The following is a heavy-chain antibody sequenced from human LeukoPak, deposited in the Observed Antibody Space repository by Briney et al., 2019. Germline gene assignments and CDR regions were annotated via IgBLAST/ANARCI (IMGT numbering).Heavy chain of an antibody. V-gene: IGHV5-51*01. CDR1: GYSFTSYW. CDR2: SYRGDSDT. D-gene: IGHD6-6*01. CDR3: ARAGGAARRNWFDP. J-gene: IGHJ5*02. Sequence: GASLRISCKGSGYSFTSYWNGWGRQTPGKGQEWVGISYRGDSDTRYSVVLQGQVSISADKSISTAYLQWGSLKASDTAMYFWARAGGAARRNWFDPWGQGTLVTVSS.